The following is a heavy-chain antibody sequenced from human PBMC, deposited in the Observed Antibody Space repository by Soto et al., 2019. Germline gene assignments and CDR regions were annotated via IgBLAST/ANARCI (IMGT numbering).Heavy chain of an antibody. D-gene: IGHD4-17*01. Sequence: EVQLVDSGGGLVQPGGSLRLSCAASEFTFRSYWMHWVRQSPGKGLVWVSRISGDGSSTTYADSVRGRFTISRDNAKNTVYLQMDSLRAEDTAVYYCARSRIRTVTTWGYWGQGTLVTVSS. CDR3: ARSRIRTVTTWGY. CDR1: EFTFRSYW. CDR2: ISGDGSST. J-gene: IGHJ4*02. V-gene: IGHV3-74*01.